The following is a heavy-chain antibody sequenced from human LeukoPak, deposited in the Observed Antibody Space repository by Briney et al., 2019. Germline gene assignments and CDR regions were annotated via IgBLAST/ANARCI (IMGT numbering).Heavy chain of an antibody. CDR1: GGTFSSYA. J-gene: IGHJ6*02. Sequence: SVKVSCKASGGTFSSYAISWVRQAPGQGLEWMGGIIPIFGTANYAQKLQGRVTMTTDTSTSTAYMELRSLRSDDTAVYYCARELLGFLEWVGTGYYYYGMDVWGQGTTVTVSS. V-gene: IGHV1-69*05. CDR3: ARELLGFLEWVGTGYYYYGMDV. D-gene: IGHD3-3*01. CDR2: IIPIFGTA.